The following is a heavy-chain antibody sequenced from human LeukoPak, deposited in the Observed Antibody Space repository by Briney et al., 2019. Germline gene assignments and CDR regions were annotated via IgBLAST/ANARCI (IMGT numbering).Heavy chain of an antibody. V-gene: IGHV3-30*02. J-gene: IGHJ4*02. CDR2: IRYDATTK. Sequence: GGSLRLSCAASGFTFSSSGMHWVRQAPGRGLEWVAFIRYDATTKYYAHSVRGRFTISRDNSKNTLYLQMNSLRAEDAAVYYCAKCPYSNTPDYWGQGTLVTVSS. CDR1: GFTFSSSG. D-gene: IGHD4-11*01. CDR3: AKCPYSNTPDY.